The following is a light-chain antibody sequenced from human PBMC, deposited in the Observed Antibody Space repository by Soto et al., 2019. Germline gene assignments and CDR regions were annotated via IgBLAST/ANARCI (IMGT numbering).Light chain of an antibody. CDR3: QQAHSLPYA. CDR2: SAS. J-gene: IGKJ2*01. Sequence: DIQMTQSPSSVSASVGDRVTITCRASQGIASWLAWYQQKPGNAPTLLIYSASGLQGGVPSRFSGSGSATDFTLTISSLQTEDFATYYCQQAHSLPYAFGQGTKLEIK. V-gene: IGKV1-12*01. CDR1: QGIASW.